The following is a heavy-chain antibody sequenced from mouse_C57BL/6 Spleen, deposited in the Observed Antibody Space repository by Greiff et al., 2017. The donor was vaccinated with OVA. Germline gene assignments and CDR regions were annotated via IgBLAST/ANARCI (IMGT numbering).Heavy chain of an antibody. CDR2: IYPGDGDT. V-gene: IGHV1-82*01. D-gene: IGHD1-1*01. CDR1: GYAFSSSW. CDR3: ARLYYGSGYRYFDV. Sequence: QVQLQQSGPELVKPGASVKISCKASGYAFSSSWMNWVKQRPGTGLEWIGRIYPGDGDTNYNGKFKGKATLTADKSSSTASMQLSRLTSEDSADYFGARLYYGSGYRYFDVWGTGTTVTVSS. J-gene: IGHJ1*03.